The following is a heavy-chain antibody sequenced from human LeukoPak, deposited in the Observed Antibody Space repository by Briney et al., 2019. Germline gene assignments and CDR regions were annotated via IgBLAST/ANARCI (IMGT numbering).Heavy chain of an antibody. Sequence: GGSLRLSCAASGFTFSSYGMSWVRQAPGKGLEWVSAISGSGGSTYYADSVKGRFTISRDNSKNTLYLQMNSLRAEDTAVYYCAKDLFITMVRGVITTNWFDPWGQGTLVTVSS. V-gene: IGHV3-23*01. CDR3: AKDLFITMVRGVITTNWFDP. D-gene: IGHD3-10*01. J-gene: IGHJ5*02. CDR1: GFTFSSYG. CDR2: ISGSGGST.